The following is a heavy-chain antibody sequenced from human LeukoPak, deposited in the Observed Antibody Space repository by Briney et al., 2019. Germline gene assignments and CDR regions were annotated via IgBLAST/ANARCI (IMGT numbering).Heavy chain of an antibody. V-gene: IGHV3-48*03. Sequence: GGSLRLSCAASGFTFSSYEMNWVRQAPGEGLEWVSYISSSGSTIYYADSVKGRFTISRDNAKNSLYLQMNSLRAEDTAVYYCAKWGDFDVLTGYYVPDFWGQGTLVTVSS. J-gene: IGHJ4*02. CDR2: ISSSGSTI. CDR3: AKWGDFDVLTGYYVPDF. CDR1: GFTFSSYE. D-gene: IGHD3-9*01.